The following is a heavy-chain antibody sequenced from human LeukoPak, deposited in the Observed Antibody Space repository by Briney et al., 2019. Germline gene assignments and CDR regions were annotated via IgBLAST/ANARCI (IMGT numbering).Heavy chain of an antibody. CDR2: IYHSGST. V-gene: IGHV4-38-2*01. D-gene: IGHD5-24*01. CDR3: ARVSETEMATIIGVDAFDI. Sequence: SETLSLTCAVSGYSITSGYYWAWIRQPPGKGLEWIGNIYHSGSTYYNASLKSRVTISVDTSKNQFSLKLSSVTAADTAVYYCARVSETEMATIIGVDAFDIWGQGTMVTVSS. J-gene: IGHJ3*02. CDR1: GYSITSGYY.